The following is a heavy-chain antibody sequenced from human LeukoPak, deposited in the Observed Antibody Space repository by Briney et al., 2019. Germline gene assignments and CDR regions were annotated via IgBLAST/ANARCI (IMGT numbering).Heavy chain of an antibody. CDR1: GGSISSGGYY. Sequence: SETLSLTCTVSGGSISSGGYYWSWIRQHPGKGLEWIGYIYYSGSTYYNPSLKSRVTISVDTSKNQFSLKLSSVTAADTAVYYCARLARWLRPGWLDYWGQGTLVTVSS. CDR2: IYYSGST. J-gene: IGHJ4*02. CDR3: ARLARWLRPGWLDY. V-gene: IGHV4-31*03. D-gene: IGHD5-12*01.